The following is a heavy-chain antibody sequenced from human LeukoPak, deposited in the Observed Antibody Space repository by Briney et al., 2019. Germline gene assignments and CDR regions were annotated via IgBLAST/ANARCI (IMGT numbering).Heavy chain of an antibody. Sequence: SETLSLTCAVYGGSFSGYYWSWIRHPPGKGLEWIGEINHSGSTNYNPSLKSRVTISVDTSKNQFSLKLSSVTAADTAVYYCATDYGSGTVDWGQGTLVTVSS. J-gene: IGHJ4*02. CDR3: ATDYGSGTVD. D-gene: IGHD3-10*01. CDR2: INHSGST. CDR1: GGSFSGYY. V-gene: IGHV4-34*01.